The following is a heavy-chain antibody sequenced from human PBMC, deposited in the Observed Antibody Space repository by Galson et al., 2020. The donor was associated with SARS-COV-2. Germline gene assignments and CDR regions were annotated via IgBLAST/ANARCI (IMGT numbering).Heavy chain of an antibody. Sequence: ESGPTLVKPTQTLTLTCSFSGFSLTTDGVGVGWIRQPPGKALEWLALIYWADDERYSPSLKSRLTVTKDTSKNQVVLTLTNMDPVDTATYYCAHTRSEYDSGSYHLAHFDPWGQGALVTVSS. V-gene: IGHV2-5*02. CDR1: GFSLTTDGVG. CDR3: AHTRSEYDSGSYHLAHFDP. D-gene: IGHD3-10*01. J-gene: IGHJ5*02. CDR2: IYWADDE.